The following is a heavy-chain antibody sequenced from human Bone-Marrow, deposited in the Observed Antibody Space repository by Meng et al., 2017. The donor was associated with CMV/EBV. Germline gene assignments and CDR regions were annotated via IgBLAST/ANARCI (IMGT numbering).Heavy chain of an antibody. Sequence: LRLSCTVSGGSISSGGYYWSWIRQHPGKGLEWIGYIYYSGSTYYNPSLKSRVIISVDTSKNQFSLKLRSVTAADTAVYYCARGPCSSTSCYDWGWFDPWGQGTLVTVSS. J-gene: IGHJ5*02. D-gene: IGHD2-2*01. V-gene: IGHV4-31*03. CDR3: ARGPCSSTSCYDWGWFDP. CDR2: IYYSGST. CDR1: GGSISSGGYY.